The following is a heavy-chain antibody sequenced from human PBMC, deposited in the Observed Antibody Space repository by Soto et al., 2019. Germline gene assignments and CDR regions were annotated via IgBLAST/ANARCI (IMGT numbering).Heavy chain of an antibody. Sequence: PSETLSLTCTVSGGSISSYYWSWIRQPPGEGLEWIGYIFHSGSTKYNPSLKSRVTISVDISKNQFSLKLSSVTAADTAVYYCVRSRDNGYYTYFDYWGQGTLVTVSS. V-gene: IGHV4-59*01. CDR3: VRSRDNGYYTYFDY. D-gene: IGHD3-22*01. CDR2: IFHSGST. CDR1: GGSISSYY. J-gene: IGHJ4*02.